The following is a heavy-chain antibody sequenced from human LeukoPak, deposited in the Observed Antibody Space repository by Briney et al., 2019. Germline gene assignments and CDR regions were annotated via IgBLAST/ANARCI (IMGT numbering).Heavy chain of an antibody. J-gene: IGHJ4*02. Sequence: GGSLRLSCAASGFTFSSYAMSWARQAPGKGLEWVSAISGSGGSTYYADSVKGRFTISRDNSKNTLYLQMNSLRAEDTAVYYCAKDIAAAGTWAVDYWGQGTLVTVSS. CDR2: ISGSGGST. CDR1: GFTFSSYA. V-gene: IGHV3-23*01. D-gene: IGHD6-13*01. CDR3: AKDIAAAGTWAVDY.